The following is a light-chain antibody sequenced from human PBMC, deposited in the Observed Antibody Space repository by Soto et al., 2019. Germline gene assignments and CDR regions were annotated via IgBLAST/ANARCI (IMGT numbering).Light chain of an antibody. CDR1: QGIGND. J-gene: IGKJ1*01. CDR2: AAS. V-gene: IGKV1-17*01. Sequence: DIQMTQSPSSLSASVGDRVTITCRASQGIGNDLGWYQEKPGKAPKRLIYAASTLQSGVPSRFGGSGSGTEFTLTISSLQPEDLATYYCLQHKSYPWTFDQGTKVEIK. CDR3: LQHKSYPWT.